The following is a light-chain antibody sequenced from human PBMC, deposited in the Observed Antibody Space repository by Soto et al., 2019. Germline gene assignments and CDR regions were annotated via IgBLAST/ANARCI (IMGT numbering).Light chain of an antibody. V-gene: IGKV3-15*01. CDR3: QQYNNWPRT. CDR2: GAS. J-gene: IGKJ1*01. Sequence: EIVMTQSPATLSASPGERATLSCRASQSVSSNLAWYQQKHGQXPRXXIYGASTRATGIPARFSVSGSGTELSITISSLQSEDGAVYDGQQYNNWPRTFGQGTKVDIK. CDR1: QSVSSN.